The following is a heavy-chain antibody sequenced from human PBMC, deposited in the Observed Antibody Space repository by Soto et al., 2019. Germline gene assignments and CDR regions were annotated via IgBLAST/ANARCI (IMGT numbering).Heavy chain of an antibody. D-gene: IGHD6-13*01. CDR2: TYYRSKWYN. V-gene: IGHV6-1*01. J-gene: IGHJ5*02. CDR3: ARDYGYSSSWYSTTWFDP. Sequence: SQTLSLTCAISGDSVSSNSAAWNWIRQSPSRGLEWLGRTYYRSKWYNDYAVSVKSRITINPDTSKNQFSLQLNSVTPEDTAVYYCARDYGYSSSWYSTTWFDPWGQGTLVTVSS. CDR1: GDSVSSNSAA.